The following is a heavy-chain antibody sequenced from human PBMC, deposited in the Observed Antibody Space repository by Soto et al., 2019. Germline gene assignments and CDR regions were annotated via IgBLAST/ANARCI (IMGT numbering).Heavy chain of an antibody. J-gene: IGHJ4*02. D-gene: IGHD3-22*01. CDR2: ISGSGGST. CDR3: ATWGIVVVITPAPFDY. CDR1: GFTFSSYA. Sequence: GGSLRLSGAASGFTFSSYAMSWVRQAPGKGLEWVSAISGSGGSTYYADSVKGRFTISRDNSKNTLYLQMNSLRAEDTAVYYCATWGIVVVITPAPFDYGGQGPLVTV. V-gene: IGHV3-23*01.